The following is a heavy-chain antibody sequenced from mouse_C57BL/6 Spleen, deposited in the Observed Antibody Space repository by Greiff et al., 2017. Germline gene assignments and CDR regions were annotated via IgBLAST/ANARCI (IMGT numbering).Heavy chain of an antibody. CDR3: ARGGWFAY. V-gene: IGHV1-82*01. Sequence: VQLQESGPELVKPGASVKISCKASGYAFSSSWMNWVKQRPGKGLEWIGRIYPGGGDTNYNGKFKGKATLTADKSSSTAYMQLSSLTSEDSAVYFCARGGWFAYWGQGTLVTVSA. CDR2: IYPGGGDT. CDR1: GYAFSSSW. J-gene: IGHJ3*01.